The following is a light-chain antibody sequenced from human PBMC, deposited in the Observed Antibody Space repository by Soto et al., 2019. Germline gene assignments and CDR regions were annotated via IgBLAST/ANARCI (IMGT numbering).Light chain of an antibody. J-gene: IGLJ3*02. CDR1: GGYNY. CDR3: SSYTSSSVL. CDR2: EVS. V-gene: IGLV2-14*01. Sequence: QSALTQPASVSGSPGQSITISCTGTGGYNYVSWYQQHPGKAPKLMIYEVSNRPSGVSNRFSGSKSGNTASLTISGLQTDDEADYYCSSYTSSSVLFGGGTKVTVL.